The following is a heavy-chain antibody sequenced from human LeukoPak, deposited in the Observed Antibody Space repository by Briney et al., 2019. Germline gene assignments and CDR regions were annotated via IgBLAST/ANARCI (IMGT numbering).Heavy chain of an antibody. CDR3: ARVTRSGWNPFDY. V-gene: IGHV1-8*01. CDR2: MNPNSGNT. D-gene: IGHD6-19*01. Sequence: ASVKVSCKASGYTFTSYDINWVRQATGQGLEWMGWMNPNSGNTGCAQKFQGRVTMTRNTSISTAYMELSSLRSEDTAVYYCARVTRSGWNPFDYWGQGTLVTVSS. CDR1: GYTFTSYD. J-gene: IGHJ4*02.